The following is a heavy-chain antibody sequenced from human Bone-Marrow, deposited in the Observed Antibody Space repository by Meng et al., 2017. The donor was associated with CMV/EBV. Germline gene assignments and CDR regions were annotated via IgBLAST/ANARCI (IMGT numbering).Heavy chain of an antibody. V-gene: IGHV4-34*01. D-gene: IGHD5-18*01. J-gene: IGHJ6*02. Sequence: SQTLSLTGAVYGGSFSGYYWSWIRQPPGKGLEWIGEINHSGSTNYNPSLKSRVTISVDTSKNQFSLKLSSVTAADTAVYYCASTRGRPRGYSYGHPGGMDVWGQGPTVTVSS. CDR1: GGSFSGYY. CDR3: ASTRGRPRGYSYGHPGGMDV. CDR2: INHSGST.